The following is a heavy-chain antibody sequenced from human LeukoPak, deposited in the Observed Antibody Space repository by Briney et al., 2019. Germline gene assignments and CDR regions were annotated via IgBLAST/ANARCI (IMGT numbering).Heavy chain of an antibody. J-gene: IGHJ4*02. CDR2: ISSSGRTT. Sequence: GGSLRLSCAASVFTFSKYAMSWVRQAPGKGLEWVSAISSSGRTTYYADSVKGRFTIPRDNAKNTLYLQSNSLRAEDTAVYYCAKYDVKALSDWGQGTLVTVSS. D-gene: IGHD1-1*01. CDR1: VFTFSKYA. CDR3: AKYDVKALSD. V-gene: IGHV3-23*01.